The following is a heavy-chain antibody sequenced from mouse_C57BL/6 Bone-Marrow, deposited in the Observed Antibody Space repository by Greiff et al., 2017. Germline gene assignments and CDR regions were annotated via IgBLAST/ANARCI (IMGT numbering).Heavy chain of an antibody. J-gene: IGHJ4*01. CDR2: IWRGGST. CDR3: AKGQLRLRPYAMDY. Sequence: VKLQESGPGLVQPSQSLSITCTVSGFSLTSYGVHWVRQSPGKGLEWLGVIWRGGSTDYNAAFMSRLSITKDNSKSQVFFKMNSLQADDTAIYYCAKGQLRLRPYAMDYWGQGTSVTVSS. D-gene: IGHD3-2*02. V-gene: IGHV2-5*01. CDR1: GFSLTSYG.